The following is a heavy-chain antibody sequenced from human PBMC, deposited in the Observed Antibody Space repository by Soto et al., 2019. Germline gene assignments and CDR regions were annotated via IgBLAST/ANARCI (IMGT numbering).Heavy chain of an antibody. CDR3: ARDLCPLGSGSPCPTFGMDL. Sequence: QVQLVQSGAEVKPPGASVKVSCKASGYTFTGHYMHWVRQVSGRRLEFLGWVKPDNGGTYYAPKFQARVTYTRDTSNITAYMEMSGLHSDDTAVYFCARDLCPLGSGSPCPTFGMDLWGQGTTVAVSS. D-gene: IGHD3-10*01. V-gene: IGHV1-2*02. J-gene: IGHJ6*02. CDR2: VKPDNGGT. CDR1: GYTFTGHY.